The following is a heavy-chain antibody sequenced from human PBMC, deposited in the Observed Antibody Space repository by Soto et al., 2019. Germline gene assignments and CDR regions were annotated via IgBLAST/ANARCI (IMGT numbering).Heavy chain of an antibody. Sequence: ASVKVSCKASGYTFTGNYIHWVRQAPGQGLDWMGWINPNTGGTRSAQKFQGRVTMTRDTSISTAYMEVRRLRSDDTATYYCACGPRTGVAGASRGLDPWGQGTLVTVSS. CDR3: ACGPRTGVAGASRGLDP. V-gene: IGHV1-2*02. CDR2: INPNTGGT. CDR1: GYTFTGNY. D-gene: IGHD6-19*01. J-gene: IGHJ5*02.